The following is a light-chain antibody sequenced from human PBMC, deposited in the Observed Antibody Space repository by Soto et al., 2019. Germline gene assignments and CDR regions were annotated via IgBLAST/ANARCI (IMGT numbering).Light chain of an antibody. CDR3: CSDAGISSYV. CDR1: SSDVGSFNF. CDR2: EVT. J-gene: IGLJ1*01. V-gene: IGLV2-23*02. Sequence: QSVLTQPASVSGSPGQSITISCTRTSSDVGSFNFVSWYQQHPGKVPKVLIYEVTKRPSGVSDRFSGSKSGNTASLAISGLQAEDEADYYCCSDAGISSYVFGTGTKVTVL.